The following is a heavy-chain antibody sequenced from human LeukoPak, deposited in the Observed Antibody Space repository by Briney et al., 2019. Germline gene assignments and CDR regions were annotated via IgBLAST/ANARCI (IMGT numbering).Heavy chain of an antibody. Sequence: GRSPRLSCAASGFTFSSYGMHWVRQAPGKGLEWVAVISYDGSNKYYADSVKGRFTISRDNSKNTLYLQMNSLRAEDTAVYYCAKEWGSGWSSFDYWGQGTLVTVSS. D-gene: IGHD6-19*01. V-gene: IGHV3-30*18. CDR2: ISYDGSNK. CDR3: AKEWGSGWSSFDY. CDR1: GFTFSSYG. J-gene: IGHJ4*02.